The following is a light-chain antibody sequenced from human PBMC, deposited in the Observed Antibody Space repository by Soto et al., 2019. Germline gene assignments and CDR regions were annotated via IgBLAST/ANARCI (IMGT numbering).Light chain of an antibody. CDR2: RNN. Sequence: QSVLTQPPSASGTPGQRVTISCSGSSSNVGSNIVNWYQQLPGTAPKLLVYRNNERPSGVPDRFSCSKSGTSASLAISGLQSEDEADYYCAAWDDSLNGPVFGGGTKLTVL. CDR1: SSNVGSNI. V-gene: IGLV1-44*01. CDR3: AAWDDSLNGPV. J-gene: IGLJ2*01.